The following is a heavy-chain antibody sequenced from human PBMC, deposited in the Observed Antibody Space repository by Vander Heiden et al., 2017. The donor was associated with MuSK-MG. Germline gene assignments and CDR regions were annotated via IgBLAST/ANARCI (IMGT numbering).Heavy chain of an antibody. CDR1: GFTFASYA. CDR2: ISGSGDST. J-gene: IGHJ4*02. CDR3: AKNRGYPWYFDY. D-gene: IGHD5-12*01. V-gene: IGHV3-23*01. Sequence: EVQLLESGGGLIQPGGSLRLSCAASGFTFASYAMTWVRQAPGKGLEWVSVISGSGDSTYYADSAKGRFTVSRDNSKDTLYLQMNSLRAEDTAVYYCAKNRGYPWYFDYWGQGPLVTLSS.